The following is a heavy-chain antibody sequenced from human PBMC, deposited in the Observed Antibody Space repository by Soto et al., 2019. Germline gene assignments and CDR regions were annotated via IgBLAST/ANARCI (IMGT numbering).Heavy chain of an antibody. CDR2: IYYSGST. CDR1: GGSLSSGCYY. D-gene: IGHD3-3*01. CDR3: ESSRATIFGVVITYGMDV. Sequence: TLSLPSTVSGGSLSSGCYYWSWIRQHPGKGLEWIGYIYYSGSTYYNPSLKSRVTISVDTSKNQFSLKLSSVTAADTAVYYCESSRATIFGVVITYGMDVWGQGTTGTVS. V-gene: IGHV4-31*03. J-gene: IGHJ6*02.